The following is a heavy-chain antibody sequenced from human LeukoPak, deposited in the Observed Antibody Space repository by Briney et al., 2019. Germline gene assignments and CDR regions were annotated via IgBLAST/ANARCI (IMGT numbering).Heavy chain of an antibody. J-gene: IGHJ4*02. Sequence: GGSLRLSCAASGFTFSSYSMNWVRQAPGKGLEWVSSISSSSSYIYYADSVKGRFTISRDNSKNTLYLQMNSLRAEDTAVYYCARDGAMVRGVMDNWGQGTLVTVSS. V-gene: IGHV3-21*01. CDR1: GFTFSSYS. CDR2: ISSSSSYI. D-gene: IGHD3-10*01. CDR3: ARDGAMVRGVMDN.